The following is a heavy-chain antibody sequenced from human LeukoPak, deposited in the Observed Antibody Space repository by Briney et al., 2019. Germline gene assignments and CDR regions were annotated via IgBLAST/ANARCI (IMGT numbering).Heavy chain of an antibody. V-gene: IGHV3-23*01. Sequence: QPGGSLRLSCTASGFNFTNYAVSWVRQAPGKGLEWVSGIGGSGGSTYYPDSVRGRFTISRDISRNTVSMQMNSLRAEDTAIYYCATSRVYCISSSCYNSYFYYGLDVWGPGTTVTVS. CDR3: ATSRVYCISSSCYNSYFYYGLDV. CDR2: IGGSGGST. J-gene: IGHJ6*02. D-gene: IGHD2-2*02. CDR1: GFNFTNYA.